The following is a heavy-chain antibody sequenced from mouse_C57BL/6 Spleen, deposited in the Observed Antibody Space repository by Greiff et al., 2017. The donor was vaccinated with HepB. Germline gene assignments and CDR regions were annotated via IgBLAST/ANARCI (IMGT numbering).Heavy chain of an antibody. V-gene: IGHV1-15*01. Sequence: VQLVESGAELVRPGASVTLSCKASGYTFTDYEMHWVKQTPVHGLEWIGAIDPETGGTAYNQKFKGKAILTADKSSSTAYMELRSLTSVDSAVYYCTRRRYDYDEDYAMDYWGQGTSVTVSS. CDR2: IDPETGGT. D-gene: IGHD2-4*01. CDR3: TRRRYDYDEDYAMDY. CDR1: GYTFTDYE. J-gene: IGHJ4*01.